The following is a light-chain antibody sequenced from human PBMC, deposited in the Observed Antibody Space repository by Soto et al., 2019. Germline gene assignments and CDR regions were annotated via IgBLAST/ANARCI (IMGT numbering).Light chain of an antibody. CDR2: DVS. J-gene: IGLJ2*01. CDR3: SSYTGSFTLTVI. CDR1: SSDIGAYNF. V-gene: IGLV2-14*03. Sequence: QSVLTQPASVSGSPGQSITISCTGTSSDIGAYNFVSWYQQYPGKAPKVIIYDVSSRPSGVSSRFSGSKSGNTASLAISDLQAEDEADYYCSSYTGSFTLTVIFGGGTKLTVL.